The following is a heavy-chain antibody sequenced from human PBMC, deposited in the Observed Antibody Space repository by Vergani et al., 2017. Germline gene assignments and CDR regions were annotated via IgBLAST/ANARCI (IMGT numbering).Heavy chain of an antibody. Sequence: QVQLQESGPGLVQPAETLSLTCVVSNSSINSNYYWGWIRQSPGKRLEWIGSVSHSGSTFPNPSLKSRVTISVDKSKKLISLILNSVTAADTAVYYCVRDAINYDVLTGYYIGLDSWGQGTLVTVSS. CDR3: VRDAINYDVLTGYYIGLDS. CDR1: NSSINSNYY. V-gene: IGHV4-38-2*01. CDR2: VSHSGST. D-gene: IGHD3-9*01. J-gene: IGHJ4*02.